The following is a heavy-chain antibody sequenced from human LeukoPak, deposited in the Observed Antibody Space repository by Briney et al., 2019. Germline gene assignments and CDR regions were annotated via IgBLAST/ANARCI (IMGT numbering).Heavy chain of an antibody. V-gene: IGHV1-3*01. J-gene: IGHJ4*02. CDR1: GYTFTSYA. CDR2: INAGNGNT. D-gene: IGHD3-22*01. Sequence: ASVKVSCKASGYTFTSYAMHWVRQAPGQRLEWMGWINAGNGNTKYSQKFQGRVTITRDTSASTAYMELSGLRSEDTAVYYCARAMSSGSPTYYFDYWGQGTLVTVSS. CDR3: ARAMSSGSPTYYFDY.